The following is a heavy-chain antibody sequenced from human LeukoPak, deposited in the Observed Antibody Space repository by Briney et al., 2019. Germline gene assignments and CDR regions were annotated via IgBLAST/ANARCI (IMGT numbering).Heavy chain of an antibody. D-gene: IGHD6-19*01. CDR2: IYYSGST. V-gene: IGHV4-59*12. CDR3: ARVISSGWYFDY. J-gene: IGHJ4*02. CDR1: GGSISSYY. Sequence: SETLSLTCTVSGGSISSYYWSWIRQPPGKGLEWIGYIYYSGSTNYNPSLKSRVTISVDTSKNQFSLKLSSVTAADTAVYYCARVISSGWYFDYWGQGTLVTVSS.